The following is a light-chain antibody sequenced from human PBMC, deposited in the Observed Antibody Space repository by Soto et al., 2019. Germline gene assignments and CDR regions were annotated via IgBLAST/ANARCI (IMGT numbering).Light chain of an antibody. CDR3: QQYNSYSPRA. CDR2: NAS. CDR1: QIISIY. J-gene: IGKJ1*01. Sequence: IQMTHSPSSLSASVGYRVTITCLAVQIISIYLNLYQQKPGKAPNLLIYNASSLESGVPSRFSGSGSGTEFTLTISSPQPDDFATYYCQQYNSYSPRAFGQGTKVDI. V-gene: IGKV1-5*03.